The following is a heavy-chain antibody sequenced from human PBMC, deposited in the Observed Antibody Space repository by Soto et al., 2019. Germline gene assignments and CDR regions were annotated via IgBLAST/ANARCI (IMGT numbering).Heavy chain of an antibody. Sequence: QVQLQESGPGLVKPSGTLSLTCAIFGGSISSNNWWTWVRQSPGKGLEWIGEIHHSETTNYNPSLDRRVTISVDKSKNQFSLKLTSVTAADTADYYCARTSYYDSTGYYNMDVWGQGTTVTVSS. V-gene: IGHV4-4*02. D-gene: IGHD3-22*01. J-gene: IGHJ6*02. CDR2: IHHSETT. CDR1: GGSISSNNW. CDR3: ARTSYYDSTGYYNMDV.